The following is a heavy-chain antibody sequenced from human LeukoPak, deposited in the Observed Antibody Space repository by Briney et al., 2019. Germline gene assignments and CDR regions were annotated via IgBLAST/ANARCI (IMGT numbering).Heavy chain of an antibody. Sequence: PSETLSLTCTVSGGSINNYYWSWIRQPPGKGLEWIGFIYYNGNTNYNPSLKSRVTISVDTSKNQFSLKLSSVTAADTAVYYCARAPAYYYGSGSYGYWFDPWGQGTLVTVSS. CDR1: GGSINNYY. J-gene: IGHJ5*02. CDR2: IYYNGNT. V-gene: IGHV4-59*08. CDR3: ARAPAYYYGSGSYGYWFDP. D-gene: IGHD3-10*01.